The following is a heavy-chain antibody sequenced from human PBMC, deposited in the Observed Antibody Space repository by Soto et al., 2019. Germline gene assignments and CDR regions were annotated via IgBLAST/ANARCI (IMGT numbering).Heavy chain of an antibody. D-gene: IGHD6-19*01. CDR1: GASVSSGTSY. CDR2: FHYSGTGST. Sequence: QVQLQESDPGLVKPSETLSLTCTVSGASVSSGTSYWSWIRQPPGKGLEWIGYFHYSGTGSTNYNPTLKSRVTISVDTYKSHISLRLTSVTAADTAVYYCATEVSGCIKFDYWGQGTLVAVSA. V-gene: IGHV4-61*01. J-gene: IGHJ4*02. CDR3: ATEVSGCIKFDY.